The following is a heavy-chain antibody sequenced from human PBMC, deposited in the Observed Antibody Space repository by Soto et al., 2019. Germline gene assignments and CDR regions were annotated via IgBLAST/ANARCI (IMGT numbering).Heavy chain of an antibody. J-gene: IGHJ4*02. CDR3: AKDSVAVAGIFDY. CDR2: ISGSGGTA. D-gene: IGHD6-19*01. CDR1: GFTFSSYA. V-gene: IGHV3-23*01. Sequence: GGSLRLSCAASGFTFSSYAMSWVRQAPGKGLEWVSAISGSGGTAFYADSVKGRFTISRDNSKNTLYLQMNSLRAEDTAVYYCAKDSVAVAGIFDYWGQGTLVTVSS.